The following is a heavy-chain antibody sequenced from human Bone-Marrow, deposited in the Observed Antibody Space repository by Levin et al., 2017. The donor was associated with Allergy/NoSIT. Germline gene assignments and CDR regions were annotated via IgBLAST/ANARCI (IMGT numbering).Heavy chain of an antibody. CDR2: VSGSGGSV. D-gene: IGHD3-16*02. Sequence: LSLTCAASGFTFTDNAISWVRQAPGKGLEWVAAVSGSGGSVYYTESVRGRFTISRDNSNNMVFLQMSSLRSEDTALYYCVKDYRARFDFWGLGTLVTVSS. CDR3: VKDYRARFDF. V-gene: IGHV3-23*01. J-gene: IGHJ4*02. CDR1: GFTFTDNA.